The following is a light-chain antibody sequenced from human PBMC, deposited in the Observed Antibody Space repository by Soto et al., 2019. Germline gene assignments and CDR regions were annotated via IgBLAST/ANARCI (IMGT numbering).Light chain of an antibody. CDR1: QRVDSY. Sequence: DIQMTQSPSSLSASVGDRVTITCQTSQRVDSYIHWYQHQSGKPPKLLIYAASTLQDGVPSRFSGGGSGTAFYLIITGLQPGDSATYYCQKTYTSAATCGQGTKVDIK. CDR2: AAS. V-gene: IGKV1-39*01. CDR3: QKTYTSAAT. J-gene: IGKJ1*01.